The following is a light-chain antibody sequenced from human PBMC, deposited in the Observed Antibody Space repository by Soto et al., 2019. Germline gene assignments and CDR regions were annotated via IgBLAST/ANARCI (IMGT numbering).Light chain of an antibody. V-gene: IGKV3-20*01. Sequence: EIGMTRSPATQSVSLGRKAAVSCRASQSVSILLAWYQQKPGQAPRLLIYGTSSRATGIPDRFSGSGSGTDFTLTISRLEPEDFAVYYCQQYGNSPITFGQGRRLEI. J-gene: IGKJ5*01. CDR2: GTS. CDR3: QQYGNSPIT. CDR1: QSVSIL.